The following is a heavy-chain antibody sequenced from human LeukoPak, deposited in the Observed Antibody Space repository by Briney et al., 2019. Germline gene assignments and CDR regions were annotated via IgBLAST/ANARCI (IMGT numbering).Heavy chain of an antibody. V-gene: IGHV4-30-4*01. CDR1: GGSISSGDYY. D-gene: IGHD5-18*01. CDR2: IYYSGST. CDR3: AHRAYSHGFYH. Sequence: SETLSLTCTVSGGSISSGDYYWSWVRQPPGKGLEWIGYIYYSGSTDYTPSLKSRVTISVDTSKSQISLKLSSVTAADTAVYYCAHRAYSHGFYHWGQGTLVTVSS. J-gene: IGHJ5*02.